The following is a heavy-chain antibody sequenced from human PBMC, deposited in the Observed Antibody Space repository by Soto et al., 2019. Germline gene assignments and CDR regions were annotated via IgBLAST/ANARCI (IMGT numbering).Heavy chain of an antibody. J-gene: IGHJ4*02. CDR1: GFSFRNYA. CDR2: LTGSSSNI. CDR3: ANGRATYGLLTHDY. V-gene: IGHV3-23*01. D-gene: IGHD3-10*01. Sequence: EVQLLESGGGLVQPGGSLRLSCAASGFSFRNYAMSWVRQGPGKGLEWISTLTGSSSNIYYADSVKGRFAISRDNSRNTLYLQMNSLTAEDTAVYYCANGRATYGLLTHDYWGQGTLVTVSS.